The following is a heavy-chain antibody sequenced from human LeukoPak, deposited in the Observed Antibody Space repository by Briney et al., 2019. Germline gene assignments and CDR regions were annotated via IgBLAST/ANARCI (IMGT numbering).Heavy chain of an antibody. D-gene: IGHD3-22*01. CDR1: GGSFSGYY. CDR3: ARGRRYDDSSGYYGSYWYFDL. Sequence: SETLSLTCAVYGGSFSGYYWSWIRQPPGKGLEWIGEINHSGSTNYNPSLKSRVTISVDTSKNQFSLKLSSVTAADTAVYYCARGRRYDDSSGYYGSYWYFDLWGRGTLVTVSS. CDR2: INHSGST. J-gene: IGHJ2*01. V-gene: IGHV4-34*01.